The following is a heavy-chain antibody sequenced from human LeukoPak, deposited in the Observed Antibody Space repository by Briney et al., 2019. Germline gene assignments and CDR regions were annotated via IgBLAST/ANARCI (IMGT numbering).Heavy chain of an antibody. Sequence: SETLSLTCTVSGGSVSSGSYFWSGIRQPPGKGLEWIGYIYYSGSTNYNPSLKSRVTISKDTSKNHFSLKLSSVTAADTAVYYCGSSGYSYGFDYWGQGTLVTVSS. J-gene: IGHJ4*02. CDR3: GSSGYSYGFDY. V-gene: IGHV4-61*03. D-gene: IGHD5-18*01. CDR2: IYYSGST. CDR1: GGSVSSGSYF.